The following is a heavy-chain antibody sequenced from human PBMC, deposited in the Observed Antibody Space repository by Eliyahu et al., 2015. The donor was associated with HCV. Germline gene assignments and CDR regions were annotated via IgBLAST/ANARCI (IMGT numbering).Heavy chain of an antibody. J-gene: IGHJ4*02. CDR3: ARGPNSGDFDY. V-gene: IGHV1-2*02. CDR2: INPXTGDT. CDR1: GYTFTGXY. D-gene: IGHD4-23*01. Sequence: QVQLVQSGAEVQKPGXSVXVXXKTSGYTFTGXYMHWVRQAPGQRLEWMGWINPXTGDTRYAEKFQARVIMTRDTSINTFYMELRRLISDDTAVYYCARGPNSGDFDYWGQGTLVTVSS.